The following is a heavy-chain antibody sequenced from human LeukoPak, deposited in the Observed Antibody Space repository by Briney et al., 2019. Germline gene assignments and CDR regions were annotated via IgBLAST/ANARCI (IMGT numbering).Heavy chain of an antibody. CDR1: GGSFSGCY. CDR3: ARGLWFGDENPPYFDY. Sequence: SETLSLTCAVYGGSFSGCYWSWIRQPPGKGLEWIGEINHSGSTNYNPSLKSRVTISVDTSRNQFSLKLSSVTAADTAVYYCARGLWFGDENPPYFDYWGQGTLVTVSS. CDR2: INHSGST. D-gene: IGHD3-10*01. V-gene: IGHV4-34*01. J-gene: IGHJ4*02.